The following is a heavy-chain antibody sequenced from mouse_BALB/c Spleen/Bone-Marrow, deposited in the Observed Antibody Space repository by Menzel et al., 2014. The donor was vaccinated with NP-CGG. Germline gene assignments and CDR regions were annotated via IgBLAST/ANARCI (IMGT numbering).Heavy chain of an antibody. CDR2: IDPANGNT. CDR1: GFSIKDTY. V-gene: IGHV14-3*02. J-gene: IGHJ3*01. D-gene: IGHD2-2*01. Sequence: VQLQQSGAELVKPGASVKLSCTASGFSIKDTYMHWVKQRPEQGLEWIGRIDPANGNTKYDSKFQGKATITADTSSNTAYLQPSSLTSEDTAVYYCARNYGYGKSFAYWGQGTLVTVSA. CDR3: ARNYGYGKSFAY.